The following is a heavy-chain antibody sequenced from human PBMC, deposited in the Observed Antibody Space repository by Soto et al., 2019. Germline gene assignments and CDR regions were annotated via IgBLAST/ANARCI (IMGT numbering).Heavy chain of an antibody. CDR1: GYPVTAYY. Sequence: QLHLVQSGAVVKKPGASVTVSCSASGYPVTAYYMHWVRQAPGRGLEWMGGINPATGAAKYTQTFKGRVTMTRATSTSKVFMELSGLKSGDTAVFYCARGGGVGVAGSAAFDMWGQGTLVTVSS. D-gene: IGHD3-3*01. V-gene: IGHV1-2*02. CDR3: ARGGGVGVAGSAAFDM. CDR2: INPATGAA. J-gene: IGHJ3*02.